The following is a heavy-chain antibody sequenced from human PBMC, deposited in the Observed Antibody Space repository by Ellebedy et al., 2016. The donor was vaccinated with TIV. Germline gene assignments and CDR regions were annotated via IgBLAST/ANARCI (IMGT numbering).Heavy chain of an antibody. Sequence: MPSETLSLTCTVPGCPISSSSYYWGCIRQPPGKGLEWIGSIYYSGSTYYNPSLKSRVTISVDTSKNQFSLKLSSVTAADTAVYYCARRLAAAGTGWFDPWGQGNLVTVSS. D-gene: IGHD6-13*01. CDR3: ARRLAAAGTGWFDP. CDR1: GCPISSSSYY. J-gene: IGHJ5*02. V-gene: IGHV4-39*01. CDR2: IYYSGST.